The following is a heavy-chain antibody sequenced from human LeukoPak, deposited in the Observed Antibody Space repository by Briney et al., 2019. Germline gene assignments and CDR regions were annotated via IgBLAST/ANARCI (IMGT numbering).Heavy chain of an antibody. V-gene: IGHV4-38-2*02. CDR1: GYSISSAYY. D-gene: IGHD1-26*01. J-gene: IGHJ4*02. CDR3: ARMRVGAHRNFDY. CDR2: FYDSGNT. Sequence: PSETLSLTCTVSGYSISSAYYWGWIRQPPGKGLEWIGSFYDSGNTYYNPSLKSRVTISVDTSKNQFSLKLNSVTAADTAVYYCARMRVGAHRNFDYWGQGTLVTVSS.